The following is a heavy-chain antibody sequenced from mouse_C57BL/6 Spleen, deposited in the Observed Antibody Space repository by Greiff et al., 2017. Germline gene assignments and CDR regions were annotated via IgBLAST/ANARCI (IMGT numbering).Heavy chain of an antibody. Sequence: VQLQQSGAELARPGASVKMSCKASGYTFTSYTMHWVKQRPGQGLEWIGHINPSSGYTKYNQKFKDKATLTADKSSSTAYMQLSSLTSEDSAVYYCARWGYYYGSSPDVWGTGTTVTVSS. CDR1: GYTFTSYT. J-gene: IGHJ1*03. V-gene: IGHV1-4*01. D-gene: IGHD1-1*01. CDR2: INPSSGYT. CDR3: ARWGYYYGSSPDV.